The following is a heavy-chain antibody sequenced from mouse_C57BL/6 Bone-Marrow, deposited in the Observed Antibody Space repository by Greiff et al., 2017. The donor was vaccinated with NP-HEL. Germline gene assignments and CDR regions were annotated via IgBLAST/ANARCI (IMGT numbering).Heavy chain of an antibody. CDR3: TPYYDYDGFAY. Sequence: EVQGVESGGGLVQPGGSLKLSCAASGFTFSDYYMYWVRQTPEKRLEWVAYISNGGGSTYYPDTVKGRFTISSDNAKNTLYLQMSRLKSEDTAMYYCTPYYDYDGFAYWGQGTLVTVSA. D-gene: IGHD2-4*01. V-gene: IGHV5-12*01. J-gene: IGHJ3*01. CDR1: GFTFSDYY. CDR2: ISNGGGST.